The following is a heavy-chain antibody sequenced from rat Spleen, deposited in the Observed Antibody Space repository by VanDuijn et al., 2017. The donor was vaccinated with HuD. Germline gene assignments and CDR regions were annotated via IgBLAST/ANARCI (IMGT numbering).Heavy chain of an antibody. J-gene: IGHJ2*01. CDR1: GFTFSDYY. Sequence: EVQLVESGGGLVQPGRSLKLSCAASGFTFSDYYMACVRQAPTKGLEWVATISYDGSSPSYRDSVKGRFTISRDNAKSTLYMQMDSLRSEDTATYYCARQTLGYYSGRDYFDYWGQGVMVTASS. CDR3: ARQTLGYYSGRDYFDY. CDR2: ISYDGSSP. D-gene: IGHD1-1*01. V-gene: IGHV5-29*01.